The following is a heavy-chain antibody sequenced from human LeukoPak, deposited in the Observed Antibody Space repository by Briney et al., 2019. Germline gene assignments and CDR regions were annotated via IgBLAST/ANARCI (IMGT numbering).Heavy chain of an antibody. CDR3: ARRAGAYSHPYDY. Sequence: GGSLRLSCTVSGFTVSSDSMSWVRQAPGNVLEWVSFIYSGGSTHYSDSVKGRFTISRDNSKNTPYLQMNSLRAEDTAVYYCARRAGAYSHPYDYWGQGTLVTVS. CDR1: GFTVSSDS. D-gene: IGHD4/OR15-4a*01. V-gene: IGHV3-53*01. CDR2: IYSGGST. J-gene: IGHJ4*02.